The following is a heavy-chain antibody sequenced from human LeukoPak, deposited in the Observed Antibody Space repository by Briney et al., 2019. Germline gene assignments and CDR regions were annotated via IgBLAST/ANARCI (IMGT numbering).Heavy chain of an antibody. CDR3: ARDHRYSGNHGVDY. CDR2: IYYGGST. CDR1: GGSISSSSYY. J-gene: IGHJ4*02. Sequence: PTETLSLTCTVSGGSISSSSYYWGWIRQPPGKGLEWIGSIYYGGSTYYNPSLKSRVAISVDTSKNQFSLKLSSVTAADTAVYYCARDHRYSGNHGVDYWGQGTLVTVSS. V-gene: IGHV4-39*07. D-gene: IGHD1-26*01.